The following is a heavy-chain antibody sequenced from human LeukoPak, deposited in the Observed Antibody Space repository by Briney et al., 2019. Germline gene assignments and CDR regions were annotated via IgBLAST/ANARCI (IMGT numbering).Heavy chain of an antibody. CDR2: INPNSGGP. CDR1: GYTFTDYF. CDR3: ARGALGELFSDY. Sequence: GASVKVSCKTSGYTFTDYFIHWVRQAPGQGLEWMGWINPNSGGPDYARKFQGRVTMTRDTSISTAYMELSRLRSDDTAIYYCARGALGELFSDYWGQGTLVTVSS. D-gene: IGHD3-10*01. V-gene: IGHV1-2*02. J-gene: IGHJ4*02.